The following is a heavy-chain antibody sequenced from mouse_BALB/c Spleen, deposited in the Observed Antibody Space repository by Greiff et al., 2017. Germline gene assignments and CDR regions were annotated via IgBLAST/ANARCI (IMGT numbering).Heavy chain of an antibody. V-gene: IGHV1-80*01. CDR3: ARPVYGFAY. Sequence: QVQLKESGAELVRPGSSVKISCKASGYAFSSYWMNWVKQRPGQGLEWIGQIYPGDGDTNYNGKFKGKATLTADKSSSTAYMQLSSLTSEDSAVYFCARPVYGFAYWGQGTLVTVSA. D-gene: IGHD1-1*01. CDR1: GYAFSSYW. CDR2: IYPGDGDT. J-gene: IGHJ3*01.